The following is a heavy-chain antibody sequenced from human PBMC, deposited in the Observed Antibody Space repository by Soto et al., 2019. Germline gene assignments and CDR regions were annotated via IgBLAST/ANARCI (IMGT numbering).Heavy chain of an antibody. D-gene: IGHD3-16*02. Sequence: QITLKESGPTLVKPTQTLTLTCTFSGFSLSTSGVGVGWIRQPPGKALEWLALIYCNDDKSYRPSLKCRLTITNDTSKNQVVHTMTNMDPVDTATYYCAHWLVTLTYYDYVWGSYRIDYCGQGTLVTVSS. CDR2: IYCNDDK. J-gene: IGHJ4*02. V-gene: IGHV2-5*01. CDR3: AHWLVTLTYYDYVWGSYRIDY. CDR1: GFSLSTSGVG.